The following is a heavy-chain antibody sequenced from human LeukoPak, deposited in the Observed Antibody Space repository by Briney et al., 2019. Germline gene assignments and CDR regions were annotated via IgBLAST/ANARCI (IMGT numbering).Heavy chain of an antibody. Sequence: TGGSLRLSSAATGFSVSSNYMSWVRQAPGKGLEWVSVIYSGGSTYYADSVKGRFTISRDNSKNTLYLQMNSLRAEDTAVYYCARESTSDWDYVGHWGQGTLVTVSS. J-gene: IGHJ4*02. CDR3: ARESTSDWDYVGH. CDR1: GFSVSSNY. CDR2: IYSGGST. V-gene: IGHV3-53*01. D-gene: IGHD3/OR15-3a*01.